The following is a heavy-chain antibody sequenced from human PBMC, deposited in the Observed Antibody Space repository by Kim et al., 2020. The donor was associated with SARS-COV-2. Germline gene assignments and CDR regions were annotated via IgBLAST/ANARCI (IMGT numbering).Heavy chain of an antibody. J-gene: IGHJ4*02. CDR1: GGSISSSNNY. V-gene: IGHV4-39*01. Sequence: SETLSLTCTVSGGSISSSNNYWGWIRQAPGKGLEWIGSIHYSGSTYYNPSLKSRINISVDTSKSQFSLKLTSVTAADTALYFCARQRGNWNDALDYWGQGTLVTVSS. CDR2: IHYSGST. CDR3: ARQRGNWNDALDY. D-gene: IGHD1-1*01.